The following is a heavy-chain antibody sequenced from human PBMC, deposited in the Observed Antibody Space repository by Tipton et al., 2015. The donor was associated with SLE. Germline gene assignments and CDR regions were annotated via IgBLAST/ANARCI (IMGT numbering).Heavy chain of an antibody. Sequence: TLSLTCTVSGGSISSYYWSWIRQPPGKGLERIGRVSSSGSTNYNPSLKSRATISEDTPKNQFSLRLNSVTAADTAVYYCGRYPYDSNGDHYYYYFGMDVWGQGTTVTVSS. V-gene: IGHV4-59*12. CDR2: VSSSGST. D-gene: IGHD3-22*01. CDR3: GRYPYDSNGDHYYYYFGMDV. CDR1: GGSISSYY. J-gene: IGHJ6*02.